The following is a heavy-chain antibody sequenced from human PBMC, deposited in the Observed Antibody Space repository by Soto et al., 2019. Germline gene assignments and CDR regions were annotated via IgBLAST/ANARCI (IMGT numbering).Heavy chain of an antibody. J-gene: IGHJ5*02. CDR2: ISPYNGNT. CDR3: ARERSPYYDRNARYSGNWFDP. CDR1: GYTFTTYT. Sequence: SVKVSCKASGYTFTTYTISWVRQAPGQGLEWMGWISPYNGNTNYAQNLQGRLTMTTDTSTSTAYMELRSLRSDDTAVYFCARERSPYYDRNARYSGNWFDPWGHAPLVTV. D-gene: IGHD3-22*01. V-gene: IGHV1-18*01.